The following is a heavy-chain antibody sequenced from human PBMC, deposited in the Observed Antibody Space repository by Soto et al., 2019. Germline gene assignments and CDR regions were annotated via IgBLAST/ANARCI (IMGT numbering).Heavy chain of an antibody. CDR2: IYWNDDK. D-gene: IGHD3-22*01. CDR3: AHRWGTHYYDSSGYYP. Sequence: KESGPTLVNPTQTLTLTCTFSGFSLSTSGVGVGWIRQPPGKALEWLALIYWNDDKRYSPSLKTRLTITKDTSKNQVVLTMTNMDPVDTATYYCAHRWGTHYYDSSGYYPWGQGTLVTVSS. V-gene: IGHV2-5*01. CDR1: GFSLSTSGVG. J-gene: IGHJ5*02.